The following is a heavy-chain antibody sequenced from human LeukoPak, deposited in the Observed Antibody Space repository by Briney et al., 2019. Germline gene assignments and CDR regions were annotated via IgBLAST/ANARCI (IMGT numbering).Heavy chain of an antibody. D-gene: IGHD5-12*01. J-gene: IGHJ4*02. V-gene: IGHV1-8*03. CDR1: GYTFTSYD. Sequence: GAALKVSCKASGYTFTSYDINGVREATGQGIEWMGWMTPNSGNTGYAQKFQGRVTITRNTSISTAYMELSSLRSEDTAVYYCARANLVATMPHAGFRDWGQGTLVTVSS. CDR3: ARANLVATMPHAGFRD. CDR2: MTPNSGNT.